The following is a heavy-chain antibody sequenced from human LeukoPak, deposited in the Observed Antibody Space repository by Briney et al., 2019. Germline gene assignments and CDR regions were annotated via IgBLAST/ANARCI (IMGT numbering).Heavy chain of an antibody. CDR2: ISSSSTM. CDR1: GFTFSSYS. J-gene: IGHJ5*02. CDR3: ARGPTHFPMT. V-gene: IGHV3-48*02. Sequence: PGGSLRLSCEASGFTFSSYSMNWVRQAPGKGLEWVSYISSSSTMYYADSVKGRFTISRDNAKNSLYLQMNSLRDEDTAVYYCARGPTHFPMTWGQGTLVTVSS. D-gene: IGHD2/OR15-2a*01.